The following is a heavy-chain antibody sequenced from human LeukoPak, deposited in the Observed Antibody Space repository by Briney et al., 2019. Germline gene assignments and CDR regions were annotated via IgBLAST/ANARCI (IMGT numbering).Heavy chain of an antibody. CDR1: GGSISSYY. J-gene: IGHJ6*03. D-gene: IGHD3-10*01. Sequence: SETLSLTCTVSGGSISSYYWSWIRQPPGKGLEWIGYIYYSGSTNYNPSLKSRVTISVDTSKNQFSLKLSSVTAADTAVYYCARDRYGSGSYWDYYYYYMDVWGKGTTVTISS. CDR3: ARDRYGSGSYWDYYYYYMDV. CDR2: IYYSGST. V-gene: IGHV4-59*12.